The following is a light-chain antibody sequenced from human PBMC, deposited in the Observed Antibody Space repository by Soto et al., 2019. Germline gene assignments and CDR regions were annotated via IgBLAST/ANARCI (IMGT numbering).Light chain of an antibody. CDR3: QQYNNWPPWT. J-gene: IGKJ1*01. V-gene: IGKV3-15*01. CDR1: QSVSSN. Sequence: EIVMTQSPATVSVSPMERATLCCMASQSVSSNLAWYQQKPGQAPRLLIYGASTRATGIPARFSGSGSGTEFTLTISSLQSEDFAVYYCQQYNNWPPWTFGQGTKVDIK. CDR2: GAS.